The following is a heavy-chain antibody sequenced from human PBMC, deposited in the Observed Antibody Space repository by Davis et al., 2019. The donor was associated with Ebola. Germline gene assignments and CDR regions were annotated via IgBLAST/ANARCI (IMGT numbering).Heavy chain of an antibody. CDR2: IKSKTDGGTT. V-gene: IGHV3-15*01. D-gene: IGHD3-22*01. Sequence: GESLKISCAASGFTFSNAWMSWVRQAPGKGLEWVGRIKSKTDGGTTDYAAPVKGRFTISRDDSKNTLYLQMNSLKTEDTAVYYCAKSNYDSSGYTAWGQGTLVTVSS. J-gene: IGHJ5*02. CDR1: GFTFSNAW. CDR3: AKSNYDSSGYTA.